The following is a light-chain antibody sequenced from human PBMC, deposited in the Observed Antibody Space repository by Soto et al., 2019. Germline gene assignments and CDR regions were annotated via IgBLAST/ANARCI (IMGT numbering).Light chain of an antibody. Sequence: QSALTQPASVSGSPGQSITISCTGTTTVIGNYNLVSWYQLVPGRAPKFIIFEVSKRPSGVSDRFSGSKSGNTASLTISGLQADDEADYYCCSYAGTVAYAFGTGTKVNVL. CDR2: EVS. CDR3: CSYAGTVAYA. J-gene: IGLJ1*01. CDR1: TTVIGNYNL. V-gene: IGLV2-23*02.